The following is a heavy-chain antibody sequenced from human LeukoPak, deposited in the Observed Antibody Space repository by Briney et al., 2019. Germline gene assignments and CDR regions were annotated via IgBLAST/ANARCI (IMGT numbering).Heavy chain of an antibody. CDR1: GNSISRGYY. CDR2: IYHSGST. J-gene: IGHJ5*02. D-gene: IGHD4-17*01. V-gene: IGHV4-38-2*02. CDR3: ARHYFSTLTTLLRGVKKQKSRFDP. Sequence: PSETLSLTCTVSGNSISRGYYWGWIRQPPGKGLEWIGSIYHSGSTYYNPSLKSRVTISVDASKNQFSLKLSSVTAADTAVYYCARHYFSTLTTLLRGVKKQKSRFDPWGQGTLVTVSS.